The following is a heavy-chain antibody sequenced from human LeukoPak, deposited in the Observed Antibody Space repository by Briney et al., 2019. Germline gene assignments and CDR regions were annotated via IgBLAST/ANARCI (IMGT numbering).Heavy chain of an antibody. CDR3: ARATWPTSWNYDL. V-gene: IGHV4-61*02. D-gene: IGHD4-11*01. J-gene: IGHJ2*01. CDR1: GGSISSGSYY. Sequence: PSETLSLTCTVSGGSISSGSYYWSWIRQPAGKGLEWIGRIYTSGSSDYNPSLKSRVTISVDTSKNQFSLKLNSVTAADTAVYYCARATWPTSWNYDLWGRGTLVTVSS. CDR2: IYTSGSS.